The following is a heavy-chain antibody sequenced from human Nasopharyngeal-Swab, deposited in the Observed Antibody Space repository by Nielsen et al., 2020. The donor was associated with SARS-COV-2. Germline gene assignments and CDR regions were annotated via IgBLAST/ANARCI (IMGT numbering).Heavy chain of an antibody. CDR1: RFTFSRWP. Sequence: GESLKISCVASRFTFSRWPMHWVRQAPGKGLEWVTVISSDGSDKQYVDSVKGRSTISRDNAKNTLYLHMNSLTAEDTAVYYCTRDFGMATFGSWGQGTLVTVSS. CDR2: ISSDGSDK. J-gene: IGHJ4*02. CDR3: TRDFGMATFGS. V-gene: IGHV3-30*03. D-gene: IGHD3-16*01.